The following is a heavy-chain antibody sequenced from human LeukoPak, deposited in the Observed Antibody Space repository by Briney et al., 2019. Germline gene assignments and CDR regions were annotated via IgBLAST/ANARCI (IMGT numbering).Heavy chain of an antibody. D-gene: IGHD5-18*01. J-gene: IGHJ6*04. CDR1: GFTFSSYA. CDR3: ARGKQLWSLGDYHYGMDV. CDR2: ISYDGSNK. V-gene: IGHV3-30*04. Sequence: QSRGSLRLSCAASGFTFSSYAMHWVRQAPGKGLEWVAVISYDGSNKYYADSVKGRFTISRDNSKNTLYLQMNSLRAEDTAVYYCARGKQLWSLGDYHYGMDVWGKGTTVTVSS.